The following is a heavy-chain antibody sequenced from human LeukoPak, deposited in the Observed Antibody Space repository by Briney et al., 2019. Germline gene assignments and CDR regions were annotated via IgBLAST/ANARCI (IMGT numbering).Heavy chain of an antibody. CDR2: INHSGST. V-gene: IGHV4-38-2*02. D-gene: IGHD3-10*01. J-gene: IGHJ4*02. Sequence: SETLSLTCSVSGYSISSGYYWGWIRQPPGKGLEWIGEINHSGSTNYNPSLKSRVTISVDTSKNQFSLKLSSVTAADTAVYYCARGPPDYYLAFDYWGQGTLVTVSP. CDR1: GYSISSGYY. CDR3: ARGPPDYYLAFDY.